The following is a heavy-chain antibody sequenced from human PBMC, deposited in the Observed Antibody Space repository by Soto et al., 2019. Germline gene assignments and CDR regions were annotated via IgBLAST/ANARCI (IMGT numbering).Heavy chain of an antibody. CDR1: GYTFTSYD. D-gene: IGHD3-3*01. CDR2: VNPNSGNT. CDR3: ARGLRLRFLEWLYEGPYYYYVMDV. Sequence: ASVKVSCKASGYTFTSYDINWVRQATGQGLEWMGWVNPNSGNTGYAQKFQGRVTMTRNTSISTAYMELSSLRSEDTAVYYCARGLRLRFLEWLYEGPYYYYVMDVWGQGTTVTVSS. V-gene: IGHV1-8*01. J-gene: IGHJ6*02.